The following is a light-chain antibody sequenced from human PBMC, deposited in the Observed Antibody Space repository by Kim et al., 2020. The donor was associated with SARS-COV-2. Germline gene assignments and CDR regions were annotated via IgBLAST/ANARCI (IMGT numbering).Light chain of an antibody. J-gene: IGLJ3*02. CDR1: TSKSDKNY. CDR3: AAWDDRLSGRV. Sequence: GQKVTISCSGRTSKSDKNYVSWYQQVPGTAPKVLIHGNNLRPSGVPDRFSGSKSGTSASLAISGLRSEDEDDYYCAAWDDRLSGRVFGGGTQLTVL. CDR2: GNN. V-gene: IGLV1-47*01.